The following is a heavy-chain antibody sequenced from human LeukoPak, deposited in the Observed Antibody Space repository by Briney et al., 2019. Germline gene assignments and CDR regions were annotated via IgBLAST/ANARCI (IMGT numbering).Heavy chain of an antibody. Sequence: PGGSLRLSCAASGISFSSYGMHWVRQAPGKGLEWVTFIWYDASNKYYADSVKGRFTISRDNSKNTLYLQMNSLRAEDTAVYYCARQAYAVTYYDILTGYRNAFDIWGQGTMVTVSS. CDR2: IWYDASNK. CDR3: ARQAYAVTYYDILTGYRNAFDI. J-gene: IGHJ3*02. D-gene: IGHD3-9*01. V-gene: IGHV3-33*01. CDR1: GISFSSYG.